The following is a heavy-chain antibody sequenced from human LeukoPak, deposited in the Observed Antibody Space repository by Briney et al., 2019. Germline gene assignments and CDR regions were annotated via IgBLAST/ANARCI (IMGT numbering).Heavy chain of an antibody. CDR1: GFTFSSYA. J-gene: IGHJ6*02. CDR3: TTGGVIWRMDV. CDR2: VYPGGFT. V-gene: IGHV3-66*01. D-gene: IGHD3-10*01. Sequence: GGSLRLSCAASGFTFSSYAMNWGRQAPGKGLEWVSVVYPGGFTDHADSVKGRFTISRDTSKNTVYFQMNNLRAEDTAVYYCTTGGVIWRMDVWGQGTTVAVSS.